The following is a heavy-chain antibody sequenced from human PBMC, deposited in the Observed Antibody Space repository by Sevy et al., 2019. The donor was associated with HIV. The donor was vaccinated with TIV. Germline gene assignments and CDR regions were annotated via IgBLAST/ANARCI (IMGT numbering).Heavy chain of an antibody. V-gene: IGHV3-72*01. CDR3: VRVGNSSGSGRPFDF. Sequence: GGSLRLSCATSGFIFSDHYMDWVRQAPGKGLEWVGRTRNRANSFSTEYAASVKGRFTISRDDSRNSVYLQMNSLKTEDTAVYYCVRVGNSSGSGRPFDFWGQGTLVTVSS. J-gene: IGHJ4*02. D-gene: IGHD6-25*01. CDR1: GFIFSDHY. CDR2: TRNRANSFST.